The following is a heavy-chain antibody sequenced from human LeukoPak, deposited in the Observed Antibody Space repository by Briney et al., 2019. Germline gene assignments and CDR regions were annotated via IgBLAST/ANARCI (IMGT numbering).Heavy chain of an antibody. CDR2: IYYSGST. Sequence: PSETLSLTCTVSGGSVSSGSFYWNWIRRHPGKGLEWIGYIYYSGSTNYNPSLKSRVTISVDTSKNQFSLKLSSVTAADTAVYYCARDPTNWGLDERWYFDLWGRGTLVTVSS. J-gene: IGHJ2*01. CDR1: GGSVSSGSFY. D-gene: IGHD7-27*01. CDR3: ARDPTNWGLDERWYFDL. V-gene: IGHV4-61*01.